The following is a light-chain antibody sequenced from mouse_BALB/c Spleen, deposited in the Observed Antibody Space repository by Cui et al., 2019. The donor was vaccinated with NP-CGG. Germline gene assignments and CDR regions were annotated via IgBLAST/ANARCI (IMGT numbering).Light chain of an antibody. CDR3: ALWYSNHWV. J-gene: IGLJ1*01. Sequence: QAVVTHESALTTSPGDTVTLTCRSSTGAVTTSNYDNWVQEKPDHLFTGLIGGTNNRAPGVPARFSGSLIGDKAALTITGAQTEDEAIYFCALWYSNHWVFGGGTKLTVL. CDR2: GTN. V-gene: IGLV1*01. CDR1: TGAVTTSNY.